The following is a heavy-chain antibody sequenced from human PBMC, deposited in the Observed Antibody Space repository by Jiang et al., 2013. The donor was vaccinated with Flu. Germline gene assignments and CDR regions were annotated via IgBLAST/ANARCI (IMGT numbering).Heavy chain of an antibody. J-gene: IGHJ4*02. CDR3: ARDSPYGSGSSFDY. V-gene: IGHV3-11*04. CDR2: ISNSGSTM. Sequence: QLLESGGGLVKPGGSLRLSCVASGFIFTDYYMTWVRQAPGKGLEWVSHISNSGSTMYYVDSVKGRFTISRDNAKNSLFLQMDSLRVEDTAIYYCARDSPYGSGSSFDYWGQGTLVTVSS. D-gene: IGHD3-10*01. CDR1: GFIFTDYY.